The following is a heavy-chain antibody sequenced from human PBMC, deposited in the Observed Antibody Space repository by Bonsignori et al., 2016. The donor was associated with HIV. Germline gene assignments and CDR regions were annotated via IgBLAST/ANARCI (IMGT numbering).Heavy chain of an antibody. Sequence: WVRQAPGQGLEWVGRIIPILDITNYAQEFQGRVTITADESTSTAYMEVTRLRSEDTAMYYCATRDYDSSGSGYYFEYWGQGTLVTVSS. V-gene: IGHV1-69*02. D-gene: IGHD3-22*01. J-gene: IGHJ4*02. CDR2: IIPILDIT. CDR3: ATRDYDSSGSGYYFEY.